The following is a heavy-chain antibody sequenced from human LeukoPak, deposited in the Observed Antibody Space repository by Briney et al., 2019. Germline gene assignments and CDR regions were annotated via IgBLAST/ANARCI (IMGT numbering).Heavy chain of an antibody. CDR3: AKDLRPYYYYYMDV. J-gene: IGHJ6*03. CDR1: GFTFSSYW. Sequence: GGSLRLSCAASGFTFSSYWMHRVRQAPGKGLEWVAVISYDGSNKYYADSVKGRFTISRDNSKNTLYLQMNSLRAEDTAVYYCAKDLRPYYYYYMDVWGKGTTVTVSS. V-gene: IGHV3-30*18. CDR2: ISYDGSNK.